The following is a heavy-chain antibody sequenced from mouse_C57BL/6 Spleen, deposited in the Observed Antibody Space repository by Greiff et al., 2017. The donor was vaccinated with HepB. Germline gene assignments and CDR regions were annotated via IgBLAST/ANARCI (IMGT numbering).Heavy chain of an antibody. J-gene: IGHJ4*01. CDR2: IYPGSGST. CDR3: AMNSSYDYAMDY. D-gene: IGHD1-1*01. Sequence: QVQLQQPGAELVKPGASVKMSCKASGYTFTSYWITWVKQRPGQGLEWIGDIYPGSGSTNYNEKFKSKATLTVDTSSSTAYMQLSSLTSADSAVYYCAMNSSYDYAMDYWGQGTSVTVSS. CDR1: GYTFTSYW. V-gene: IGHV1-55*01.